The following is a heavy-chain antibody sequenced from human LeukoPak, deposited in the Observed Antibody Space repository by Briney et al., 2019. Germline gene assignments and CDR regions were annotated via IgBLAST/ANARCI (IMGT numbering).Heavy chain of an antibody. D-gene: IGHD6-13*01. CDR2: IYTSGST. V-gene: IGHV4-4*07. J-gene: IGHJ6*02. CDR1: GGSISSYY. CDR3: ARGGREIAAAEYYYYGMDV. Sequence: SGTLSLTCTVSGGSISSYYWSWIRQPAGKGLEWIGRIYTSGSTNYNPSLKSRVTMSVDTSKNQFSLKLSSVTAADTAVYYCARGGREIAAAEYYYYGMDVWGQGTTVTDSS.